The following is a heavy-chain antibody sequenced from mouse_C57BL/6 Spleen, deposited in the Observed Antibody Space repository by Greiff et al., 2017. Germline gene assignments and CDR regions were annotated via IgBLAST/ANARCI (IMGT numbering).Heavy chain of an antibody. CDR1: GYTFTSYW. J-gene: IGHJ3*01. CDR2: IDPSDSYT. Sequence: VQLQQPGAELVKPGASVKLSCKASGYTFTSYWMQRVKPRPGQGLEWIGEIDPSDSYTNNNQKFKGKATLTVDTSSSTAYMQLSSLTSEDSAVYYCARSGYYVPPAYSGQGTLVTVSA. CDR3: ARSGYYVPPAY. D-gene: IGHD2-3*01. V-gene: IGHV1-50*01.